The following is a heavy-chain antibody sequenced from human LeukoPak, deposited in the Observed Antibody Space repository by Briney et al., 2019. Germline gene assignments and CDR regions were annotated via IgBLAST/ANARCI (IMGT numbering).Heavy chain of an antibody. D-gene: IGHD6-13*01. Sequence: SETLSLTCSVSGRSINSHYWSWIRQSPGKGLEWIGYVFNGGSTNYNPSLRSRVTMSLDTSRDQFSLRLSSVTAADTAIYYCASRPADSTWYGVFDYWSQGTLVTVSS. V-gene: IGHV4-59*11. J-gene: IGHJ4*02. CDR3: ASRPADSTWYGVFDY. CDR2: VFNGGST. CDR1: GRSINSHY.